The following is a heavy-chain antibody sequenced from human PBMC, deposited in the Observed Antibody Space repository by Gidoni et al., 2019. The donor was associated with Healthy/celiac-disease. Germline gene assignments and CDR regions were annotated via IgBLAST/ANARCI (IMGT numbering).Heavy chain of an antibody. Sequence: QVQLVQAGAEVKKPGAAVKVSCKASGYTFTSYGISWVRQAPGQGLECLGWISAYNGNTNLAQTLPGRVTLTTDPSTSTASMELRSLSSDDPAVYYCSRGREKLYYLDYWGQGTLVTVSS. CDR3: SRGREKLYYLDY. D-gene: IGHD1-1*01. CDR1: GYTFTSYG. CDR2: ISAYNGNT. J-gene: IGHJ4*02. V-gene: IGHV1-18*01.